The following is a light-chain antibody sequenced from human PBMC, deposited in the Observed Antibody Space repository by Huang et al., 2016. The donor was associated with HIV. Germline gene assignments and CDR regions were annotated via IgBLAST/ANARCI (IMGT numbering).Light chain of an antibody. CDR3: MQGTHWPLT. CDR1: QSLVYSDANTY. CDR2: KVA. Sequence: DVVMPQSPLSLPVTLGQPASISCRSSQSLVYSDANTYLNWFQQRPGQSPRRLNYKVANRGSGVPDRCSGSGAGTAFILKISSVEAEDVVVYYCMQGTHWPLTFGGGTKVEIK. J-gene: IGKJ4*01. V-gene: IGKV2-30*01.